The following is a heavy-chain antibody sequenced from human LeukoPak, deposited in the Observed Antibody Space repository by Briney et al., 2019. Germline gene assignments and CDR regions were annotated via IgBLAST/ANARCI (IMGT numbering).Heavy chain of an antibody. D-gene: IGHD4-17*01. Sequence: GGSLRLSCAASGFTFSSYEMNWVRQAPGKGLEWVSYISSSGSTIYYADSVKGRFTISRDNAKNSLYLQMNSLKTEDTAVYYCTRLVDYGDYVPFDYWGQGTLVTVSS. CDR3: TRLVDYGDYVPFDY. V-gene: IGHV3-48*03. CDR2: ISSSGSTI. CDR1: GFTFSSYE. J-gene: IGHJ4*02.